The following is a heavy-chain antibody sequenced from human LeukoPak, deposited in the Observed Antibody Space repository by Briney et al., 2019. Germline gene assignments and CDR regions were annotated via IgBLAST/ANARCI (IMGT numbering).Heavy chain of an antibody. Sequence: PGGSLRLSCAASGFTFSSYGMHWVRQAPGKGLEWVAFIRYDGSNKYYADSVKGRFTISRDNSKNTLYLQMNSLRAEDTAVYYCAREYSSSSLWGYYYGMDVWGQGTTVTVSS. CDR3: AREYSSSSLWGYYYGMDV. D-gene: IGHD6-13*01. CDR2: IRYDGSNK. V-gene: IGHV3-30*02. J-gene: IGHJ6*02. CDR1: GFTFSSYG.